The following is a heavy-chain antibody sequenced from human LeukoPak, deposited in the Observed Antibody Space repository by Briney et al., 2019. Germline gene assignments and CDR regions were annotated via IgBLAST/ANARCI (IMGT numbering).Heavy chain of an antibody. V-gene: IGHV1-2*02. Sequence: APVTVSCKASGYTFTGYYMHWVRQAPGQGLEWMGWINPNSGATLYAQKFQGRVTMTRDTSINTAYMELSSLRSDDTAVYYCTRAKRVIFDYWGQGTLVTVSS. J-gene: IGHJ4*02. CDR2: INPNSGAT. CDR1: GYTFTGYY. D-gene: IGHD1-1*01. CDR3: TRAKRVIFDY.